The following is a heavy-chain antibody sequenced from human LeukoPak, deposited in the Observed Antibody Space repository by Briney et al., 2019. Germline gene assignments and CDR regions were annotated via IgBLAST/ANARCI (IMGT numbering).Heavy chain of an antibody. D-gene: IGHD1-26*01. CDR2: INTNTGNP. CDR1: GYTFTGYY. J-gene: IGHJ4*02. CDR3: ARIEVGATSPIDY. V-gene: IGHV7-4-1*02. Sequence: ASVKVSCKASGYTFTGYYMHWVRQAPGQGLEWMGWINTNTGNPTYAQGFTGRFVFSLDTSVSTAYLQISSLKAEDTAVYYCARIEVGATSPIDYWGQGTLVTVSS.